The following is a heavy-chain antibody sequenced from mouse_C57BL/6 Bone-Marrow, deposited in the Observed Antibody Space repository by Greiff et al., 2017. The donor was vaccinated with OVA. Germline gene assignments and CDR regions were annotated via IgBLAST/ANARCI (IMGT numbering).Heavy chain of an antibody. J-gene: IGHJ4*01. Sequence: QVQLQQPGAELVMPGASVKLSCKASGYTFTSYWMHWVKQRPGHGLEWIGEIDPSASSTNYNQKFKGKSTLTVDKSSSTAYMQLSSLTSEDSAVYYCARDYGSSYDGYYAMDYWGQGTSVTVSS. D-gene: IGHD1-1*01. V-gene: IGHV1-69*01. CDR1: GYTFTSYW. CDR2: IDPSASST. CDR3: ARDYGSSYDGYYAMDY.